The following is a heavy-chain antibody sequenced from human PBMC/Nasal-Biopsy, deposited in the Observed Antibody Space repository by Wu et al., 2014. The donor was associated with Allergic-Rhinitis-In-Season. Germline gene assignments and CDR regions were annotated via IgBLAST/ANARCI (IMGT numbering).Heavy chain of an antibody. CDR3: GRDRALDI. Sequence: TLSLTCTVSGGSISSYDWSWIRQPAGKGLEWIGRFYPTSGSTTYNPSLKSRVTMSVDTSKNQFSLTMDSVTAADTAMYYCGRDRALDIWGQGTKVTVSS. J-gene: IGHJ3*02. CDR1: GGSISSYD. CDR2: FYPTSGST. V-gene: IGHV4-4*07.